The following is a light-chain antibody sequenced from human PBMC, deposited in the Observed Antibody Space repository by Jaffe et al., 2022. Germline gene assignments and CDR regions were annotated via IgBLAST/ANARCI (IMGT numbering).Light chain of an antibody. CDR1: SSDVGGYNY. J-gene: IGLJ1*01. CDR3: CSYAGSYTSRGHYV. CDR2: DVS. V-gene: IGLV2-11*01. Sequence: QSALTQPRSVSGSPGQSVTISCTGTSSDVGGYNYVSWYQQHPGKAPKLMIYDVSKRPSGVPDRFSGSKSGNTASLTISGLQAEDEADYYCCSYAGSYTSRGHYVFGTGTKVTVL.